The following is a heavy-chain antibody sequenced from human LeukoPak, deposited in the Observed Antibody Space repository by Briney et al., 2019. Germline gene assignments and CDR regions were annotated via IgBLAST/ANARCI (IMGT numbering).Heavy chain of an antibody. CDR2: INPNTGAT. V-gene: IGHV1-2*02. CDR1: GYTLTGHY. J-gene: IGHJ6*02. D-gene: IGHD2-15*01. Sequence: ASVKVSCKASGYTLTGHYLHWVRQAPGQGLEWMGWINPNTGATTYAQRFQGRVTLTRGTSISTAYMDLSRLRPDDTAVYYCASAGVVADYGLDVWGQGTTVTVSS. CDR3: ASAGVVADYGLDV.